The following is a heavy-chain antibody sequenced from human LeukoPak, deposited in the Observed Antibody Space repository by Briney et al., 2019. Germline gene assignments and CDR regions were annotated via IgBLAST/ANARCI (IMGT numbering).Heavy chain of an antibody. V-gene: IGHV4-31*03. CDR3: ARGYYFDY. CDR1: GGSISSGGFY. J-gene: IGHJ4*02. Sequence: SQTLSLTCIVSGGSISSGGFYWSWIRQHPGKGLEWIGYIYYGGSTYYNPSLKSRISISVDSSKNQFSLKLSSVTAADTAVYYCARGYYFDYWGQGTLVTVSS. CDR2: IYYGGST.